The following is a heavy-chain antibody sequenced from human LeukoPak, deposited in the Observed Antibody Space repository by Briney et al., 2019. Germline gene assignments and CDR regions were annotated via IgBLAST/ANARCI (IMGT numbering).Heavy chain of an antibody. V-gene: IGHV4-39*07. CDR2: IYYSGST. CDR3: ARDLILSTTQYYFDY. CDR1: GGSISSSSYY. Sequence: SETLSLTCTVSGGSISSSSYYWGWIRQPPGKGLEWIGSIYYSGSTYYNPSLKSRVTISVDTSKNQFSLKLSSVTAADTAVYYCARDLILSTTQYYFDYWGQGTLVTVSS. J-gene: IGHJ4*02. D-gene: IGHD2/OR15-2a*01.